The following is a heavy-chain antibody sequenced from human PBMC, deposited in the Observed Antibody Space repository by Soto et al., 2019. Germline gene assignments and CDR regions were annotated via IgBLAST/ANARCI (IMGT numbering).Heavy chain of an antibody. V-gene: IGHV3-53*04. Sequence: EVQLVESGGGLVQPGGSLRLSCAASGFTVSSNYMSWVRQAPGKGLEWVSVIYSGGSTYYADSVKGRFTISRHNSKNTLYLLMNSLRAEDTAVCYCARDFRPPYGVRYFDYWGQGTLVTVSS. J-gene: IGHJ4*02. CDR1: GFTVSSNY. CDR3: ARDFRPPYGVRYFDY. D-gene: IGHD4-17*01. CDR2: IYSGGST.